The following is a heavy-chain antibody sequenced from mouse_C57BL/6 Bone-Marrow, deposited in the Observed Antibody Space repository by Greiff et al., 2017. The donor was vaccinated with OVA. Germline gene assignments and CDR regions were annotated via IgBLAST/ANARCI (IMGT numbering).Heavy chain of an antibody. D-gene: IGHD4-1*01. CDR1: GYSITSGYY. CDR2: ISYDGSN. J-gene: IGHJ1*03. V-gene: IGHV3-6*01. Sequence: EVKLMESGPGLVKPSQSLSLTCSVTGYSITSGYYWNWIRQFPGNKLEWMGYISYDGSNNYNPSLKNRISITRDTSKNQFFLKLNSVTTEDTATYYCAREANWGPRYFDVWGTGTTVTVSS. CDR3: AREANWGPRYFDV.